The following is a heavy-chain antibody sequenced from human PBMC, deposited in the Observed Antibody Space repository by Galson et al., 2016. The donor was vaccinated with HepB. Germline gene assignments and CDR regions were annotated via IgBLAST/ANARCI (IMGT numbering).Heavy chain of an antibody. D-gene: IGHD3-3*01. Sequence: SMRLPCAGSGSTLSSYWLIWVRQAPGKGLEWVAKVKQGGSEKYHVASVTGRFTISRDNANSSLYLQMNSLRAEDTAVYYCARDGPHDFWSGYPFDYWGQGTLVTVSS. CDR1: GSTLSSYW. CDR3: ARDGPHDFWSGYPFDY. V-gene: IGHV3-7*01. J-gene: IGHJ4*02. CDR2: VKQGGSEK.